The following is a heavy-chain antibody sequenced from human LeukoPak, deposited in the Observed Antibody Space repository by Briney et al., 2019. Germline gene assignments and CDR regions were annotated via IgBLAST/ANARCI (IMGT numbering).Heavy chain of an antibody. D-gene: IGHD6-13*01. V-gene: IGHV3-9*03. CDR2: ISWNSGSI. CDR3: ARSYLAAAGPFDY. CDR1: GFTFDDYA. J-gene: IGHJ4*02. Sequence: GRSLRLSCAASGFTFDDYAMHWVRQAPGKGLEWVSGISWNSGSIGYADSVKGRFTISRDNAKNSLYLQMNSLRAEDMALYYCARSYLAAAGPFDYWGQGTLVTVSP.